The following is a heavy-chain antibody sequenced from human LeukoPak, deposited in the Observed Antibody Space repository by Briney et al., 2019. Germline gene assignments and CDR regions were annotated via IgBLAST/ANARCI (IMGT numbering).Heavy chain of an antibody. Sequence: PGGSLRLSCAASGFTFSSYAMSWVRQAPGKGLEWVSAISGSGGSTYYADSVKGRFTISRDNSKNTLYLQMNSLRAEDTAVYYCARDISSGWIYSGSYCPHYWGQGTLVTVSS. D-gene: IGHD1-26*01. V-gene: IGHV3-23*01. CDR3: ARDISSGWIYSGSYCPHY. CDR1: GFTFSSYA. CDR2: ISGSGGST. J-gene: IGHJ4*02.